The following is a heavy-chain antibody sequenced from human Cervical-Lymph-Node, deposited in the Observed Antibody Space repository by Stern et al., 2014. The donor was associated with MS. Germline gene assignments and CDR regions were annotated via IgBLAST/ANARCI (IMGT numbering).Heavy chain of an antibody. D-gene: IGHD3-22*01. V-gene: IGHV3-33*01. Sequence: VQLEESGGGVVQPGRSLRLSCAASGFTFRNYGMHWVRQAPGKGLEWVAVIWYDGSKTYFADSVKGRFTISRDNSKNTLHLQMNSLRAEDTAVYFCARDDDSSGFYFPYWGQGALVTVSS. CDR2: IWYDGSKT. CDR1: GFTFRNYG. CDR3: ARDDDSSGFYFPY. J-gene: IGHJ4*02.